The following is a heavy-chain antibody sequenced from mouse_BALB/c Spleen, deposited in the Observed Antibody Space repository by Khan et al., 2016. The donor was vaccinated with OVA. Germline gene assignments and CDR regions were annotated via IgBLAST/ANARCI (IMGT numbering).Heavy chain of an antibody. CDR1: GYTFTNYG. J-gene: IGHJ3*01. Sequence: QVQLQQSGPELKKPGETVKISCKAAGYTFTNYGMNWVKQAPGKGLKWMGWINTYTGEPTYADDFKGRFVFSLETSASTAYLQINNLKNEDTATXFCATSNGNYWFAYWGQGTLVTVSA. V-gene: IGHV9-3-1*01. CDR3: ATSNGNYWFAY. D-gene: IGHD2-1*01. CDR2: INTYTGEP.